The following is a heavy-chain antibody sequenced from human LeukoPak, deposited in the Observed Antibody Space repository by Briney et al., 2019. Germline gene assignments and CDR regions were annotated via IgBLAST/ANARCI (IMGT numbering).Heavy chain of an antibody. V-gene: IGHV4-59*01. Sequence: SETLSLTCTVSDGSISSYYWSWIRQPPGKGLEWIWYISYSGSTNYNPSLKSRVTISVDTSKNQFSLKLSSVTAADTAVYYCARVTRYNYGYVDYWGQGTLVTVSS. CDR2: ISYSGST. CDR3: ARVTRYNYGYVDY. J-gene: IGHJ4*02. D-gene: IGHD5-18*01. CDR1: DGSISSYY.